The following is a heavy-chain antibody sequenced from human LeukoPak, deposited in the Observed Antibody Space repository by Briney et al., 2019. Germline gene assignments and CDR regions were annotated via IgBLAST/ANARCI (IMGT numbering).Heavy chain of an antibody. D-gene: IGHD3-10*01. CDR3: RTYYYGSGGYSHFDY. V-gene: IGHV1-69*05. CDR2: IIPIFGTA. CDR1: GGTFSSYA. J-gene: IGHJ4*02. Sequence: ASVKVSCKASGGTFSSYAISWVRQAPGQGLEWMGRIIPIFGTANYAQKFQGRVTITTDESTSTAYVELSSLRSEDTAVYYCRTYYYGSGGYSHFDYWGQGTLVTVSS.